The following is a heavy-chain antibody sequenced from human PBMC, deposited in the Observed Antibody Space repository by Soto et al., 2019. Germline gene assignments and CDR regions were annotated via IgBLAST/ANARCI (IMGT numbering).Heavy chain of an antibody. V-gene: IGHV1-18*01. CDR2: IDTYNGKT. J-gene: IGHJ6*01. CDR1: GYTFSSYG. Sequence: ASVKVSCKASGYTFSSYGISWVRQAPGQGLEWMGWIDTYNGKTYYAQNLQGRVTMTTDTSTSTAYMELRSLRSDDTAVYYCARGITFGGVLNGIDVWGQWTTVTVCS. CDR3: ARGITFGGVLNGIDV. D-gene: IGHD3-16*01.